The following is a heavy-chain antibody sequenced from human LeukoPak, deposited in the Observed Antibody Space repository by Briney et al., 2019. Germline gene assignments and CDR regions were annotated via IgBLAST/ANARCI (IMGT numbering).Heavy chain of an antibody. D-gene: IGHD3-10*01. CDR3: AREGYYGSGSNWFDP. V-gene: IGHV4-59*01. J-gene: IGHJ5*02. CDR2: IYYSGST. CDR1: GGSISNSY. Sequence: SETLSLTCTVSGGSISNSYWTWIRQPPGKGLEWIGHIYYSGSTNYNPSLKSRVTISVDTSKNQFSLKLTSVNAADTAVYYCAREGYYGSGSNWFDPWGQGTLVTVSS.